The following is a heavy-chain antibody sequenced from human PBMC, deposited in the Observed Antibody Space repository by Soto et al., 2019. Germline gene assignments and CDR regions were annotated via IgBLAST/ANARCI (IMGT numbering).Heavy chain of an antibody. D-gene: IGHD6-6*01. CDR1: GFTFSSYA. J-gene: IGHJ6*02. CDR3: ARRPRVYGMDV. CDR2: ISYDGSNK. V-gene: IGHV3-30-3*01. Sequence: PGGSLRLSCAASGFTFSSYAMHWVRQAPGKGLELVAVISYDGSNKYYADSVKGRFTISRDNSKNTLYLQMNSLRAEVTAVYYCARRPRVYGMDVWGQGTTVTVSS.